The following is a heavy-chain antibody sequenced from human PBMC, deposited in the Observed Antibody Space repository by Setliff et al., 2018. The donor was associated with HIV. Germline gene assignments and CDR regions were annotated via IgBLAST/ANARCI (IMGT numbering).Heavy chain of an antibody. CDR3: ARGPPGSSIGWYVGY. D-gene: IGHD6-19*01. CDR1: GGSFSGFY. CDR2: INHSGST. Sequence: PSETLSLTCAVYGGSFSGFYWNWIRQPPGKGLEWIGEINHSGSTNYNPSLKSRVTISVDTSKNQFSLRLSSAIAADTAVYYCARGPPGSSIGWYVGYWGQGTLVTVSS. J-gene: IGHJ4*02. V-gene: IGHV4-34*01.